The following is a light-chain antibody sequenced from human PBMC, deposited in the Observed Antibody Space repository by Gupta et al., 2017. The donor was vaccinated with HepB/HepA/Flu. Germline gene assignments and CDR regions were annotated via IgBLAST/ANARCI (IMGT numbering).Light chain of an antibody. J-gene: IGLJ2*01. CDR3: GTWDDSRSVGV. Sequence: QSVLTQPPSVSAAPGQKVTISCSGSSSNIGNKYVSWYQHLPGTAPKLLVYENHKRPSGIPDRFSGSKSGTSATLGITGLQTGDEADYYCGTWDDSRSVGVFGGGTKLTVL. V-gene: IGLV1-51*02. CDR2: ENH. CDR1: SSNIGNKY.